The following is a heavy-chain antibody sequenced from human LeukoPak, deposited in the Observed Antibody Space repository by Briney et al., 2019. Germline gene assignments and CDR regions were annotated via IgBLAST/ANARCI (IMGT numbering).Heavy chain of an antibody. V-gene: IGHV3-48*01. J-gene: IGHJ4*02. CDR1: GFTSSSFT. Sequence: GGSLRLSCAASGFTSSSFTMNWVRQAPGKGLEWVSYISSSSSTIYYADSVKGRFTISRDNAKNSLYLQMNSLRAEDTAVYYCARVPPGYSSGWYYFDYWGQGTLVTVSS. CDR3: ARVPPGYSSGWYYFDY. CDR2: ISSSSSTI. D-gene: IGHD6-19*01.